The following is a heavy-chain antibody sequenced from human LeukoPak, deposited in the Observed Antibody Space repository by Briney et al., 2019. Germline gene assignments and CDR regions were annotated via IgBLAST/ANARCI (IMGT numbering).Heavy chain of an antibody. CDR2: IHYSGST. Sequence: PSQTLSLTCTVSGGSISSGGYYWSWIRQHPGKGLEWIGYIHYSGSTYYNPSLKSRVTMSVDTSKSQFSLKLSSVTAADMAVYYCARDEGYYFDYWGQGTLVTVSS. CDR1: GGSISSGGYY. J-gene: IGHJ4*02. V-gene: IGHV4-31*03. CDR3: ARDEGYYFDY.